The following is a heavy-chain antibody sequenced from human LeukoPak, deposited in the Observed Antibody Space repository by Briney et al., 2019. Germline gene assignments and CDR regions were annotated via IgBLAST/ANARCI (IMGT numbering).Heavy chain of an antibody. D-gene: IGHD6-6*01. J-gene: IGHJ3*02. CDR1: GGTFSSYA. V-gene: IGHV1-69*05. Sequence: SVKVSCMASGGTFSSYAISWVRQAPGQGLEWMGGIIPIFGTANYAQKFQGRVTITTDESTSTAYMELSSLRSEDTAVYYCASTNHASGYSSSPDNDALDIWGQGTMVTVSS. CDR3: ASTNHASGYSSSPDNDALDI. CDR2: IIPIFGTA.